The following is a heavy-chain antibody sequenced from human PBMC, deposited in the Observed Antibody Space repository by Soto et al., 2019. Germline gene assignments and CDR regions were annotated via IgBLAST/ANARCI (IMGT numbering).Heavy chain of an antibody. D-gene: IGHD2-15*01. CDR3: AREPRYCRGGSCSITGDAFDI. Sequence: EVQLVESGGGLVQPGGSLRLSCTASGFIVSDTYMNWVRQAPGKGLEWVSVISNPGDTHYADSVRGRFSLSRDIADNTLHLQMNTLRVEDTSVYYCAREPRYCRGGSCSITGDAFDIWGQGTMVTVSS. CDR2: ISNPGDT. J-gene: IGHJ3*02. CDR1: GFIVSDTY. V-gene: IGHV3-66*01.